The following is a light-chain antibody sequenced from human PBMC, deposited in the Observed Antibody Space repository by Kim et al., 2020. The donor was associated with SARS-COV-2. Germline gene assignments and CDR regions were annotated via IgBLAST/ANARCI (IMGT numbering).Light chain of an antibody. J-gene: IGKJ5*01. CDR3: QQHADWPLT. V-gene: IGKV3-11*01. CDR2: DAS. Sequence: EVVLTQSPAILSLSPGERATLSCRASQSVLSYLAWYQQKPGQAPRLLIYDASNRATGIPARFSGSGSGTDFTLTVSSLEAEDFAVYYCQQHADWPLTFGQGTRLDIK. CDR1: QSVLSY.